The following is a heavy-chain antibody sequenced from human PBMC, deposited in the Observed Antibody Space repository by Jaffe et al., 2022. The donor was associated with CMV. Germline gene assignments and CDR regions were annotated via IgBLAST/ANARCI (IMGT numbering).Heavy chain of an antibody. Sequence: QVQLQESGPGLVEPSETLSLTCTVSGASINPYYWTWIRQPPGKGLEMIAYIFYSGSTKYNPSLESRVTISLATSKNQFFLTLNSVTAADTAVYYCARRRSYCSHGSCYGLIDYWGQGTLVTVSS. D-gene: IGHD2-15*01. V-gene: IGHV4-59*08. J-gene: IGHJ4*02. CDR1: GASINPYY. CDR3: ARRRSYCSHGSCYGLIDY. CDR2: IFYSGST.